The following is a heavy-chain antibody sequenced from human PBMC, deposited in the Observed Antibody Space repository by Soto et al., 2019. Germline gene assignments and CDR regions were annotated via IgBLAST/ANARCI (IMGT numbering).Heavy chain of an antibody. Sequence: EVQLVESGGALVQPGGSLRLSCAASGFSVSSSWMHWVRQPPGKGLMWVSRIKYDGTLTSYADSVKGRFTISRDTAKNTLYLQMNSLRAEDTAVYYCAKTDWLDTWGQGTLVIVSS. CDR1: GFSVSSSW. CDR3: AKTDWLDT. J-gene: IGHJ5*02. CDR2: IKYDGTLT. V-gene: IGHV3-74*01. D-gene: IGHD2-21*02.